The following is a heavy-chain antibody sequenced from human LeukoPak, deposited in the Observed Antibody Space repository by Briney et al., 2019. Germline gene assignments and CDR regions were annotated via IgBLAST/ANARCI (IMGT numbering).Heavy chain of an antibody. Sequence: GGSLRLSCAASGFTFSNYWMHWVRQDPGKGLVWVSFINPDGSTTNYADSVKGRFTISRDNAKNALYLQMNSLRAEDTAVYYCAKDVDTAIVIEGAFDIWGQGTMVTVSS. CDR2: INPDGSTT. J-gene: IGHJ3*02. CDR1: GFTFSNYW. V-gene: IGHV3-74*01. D-gene: IGHD5-18*01. CDR3: AKDVDTAIVIEGAFDI.